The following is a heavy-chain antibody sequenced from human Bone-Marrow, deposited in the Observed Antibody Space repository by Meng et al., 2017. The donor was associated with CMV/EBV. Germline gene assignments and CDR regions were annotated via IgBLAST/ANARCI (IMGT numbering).Heavy chain of an antibody. V-gene: IGHV3-73*01. CDR2: IRSKANSYAT. CDR1: GFTFSGSA. D-gene: IGHD1-20*01. J-gene: IGHJ6*02. Sequence: GESLKISCAASGFTFSGSAMHWVRQASGKGLEWVGRIRSKANSYATAYAASVKGRFTISRDDSKNTAYLQMNSLKTEDTAVYYCARDNPIWLTGTSYYYYGMDVWGQGTTVTVSS. CDR3: ARDNPIWLTGTSYYYYGMDV.